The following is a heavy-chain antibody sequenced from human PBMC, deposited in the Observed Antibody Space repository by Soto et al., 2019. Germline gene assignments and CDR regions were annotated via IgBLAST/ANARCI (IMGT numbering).Heavy chain of an antibody. D-gene: IGHD3-10*01. V-gene: IGHV3-7*04. CDR3: ARATGADKEDY. CDR1: GFTFSSYW. Sequence: EVPLVESGGGLVQPGGSLRLSCAASGFTFSSYWMSWVRQAPGKGLEWVANIKEDGSERYYVDSVKGRFTISRDNATNSLYLQMNSLRAEDTAVYYCARATGADKEDYWGQGTLVTVSS. CDR2: IKEDGSER. J-gene: IGHJ4*02.